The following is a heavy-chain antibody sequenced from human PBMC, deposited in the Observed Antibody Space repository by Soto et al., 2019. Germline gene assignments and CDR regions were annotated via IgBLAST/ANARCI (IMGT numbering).Heavy chain of an antibody. CDR2: IWYDGSNK. CDR3: ARDRTPAAENYYYGMDV. CDR1: GFTFSSYG. D-gene: IGHD6-13*01. V-gene: IGHV3-33*01. Sequence: GGSLRLSCAASGFTFSSYGMHWVRQAPGKGLEWVAVIWYDGSNKYYADSVKGRFTISRDNSKNTLYLQMNSLRAEDTAVYYCARDRTPAAENYYYGMDVWGQGTTVTVSS. J-gene: IGHJ6*02.